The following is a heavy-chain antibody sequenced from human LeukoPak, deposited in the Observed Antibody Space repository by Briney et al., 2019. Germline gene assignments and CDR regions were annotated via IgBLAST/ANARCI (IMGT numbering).Heavy chain of an antibody. CDR1: GGSFSGYY. J-gene: IGHJ6*03. CDR2: INHSGST. CDR3: ARELKVYYYYYYMDV. V-gene: IGHV4-34*01. D-gene: IGHD3-10*01. Sequence: SETLSLTCAVYGGSFSGYYWSWIRQPPGKGLEWIGEINHSGSTNYSPSLKSRVTISVDTSKNQFSLKLSSVTAADTAVYYCARELKVYYYYYYMDVWGKGTTVTVSS.